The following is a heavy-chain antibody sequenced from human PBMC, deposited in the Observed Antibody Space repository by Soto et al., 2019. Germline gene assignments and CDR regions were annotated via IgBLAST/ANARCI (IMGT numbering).Heavy chain of an antibody. V-gene: IGHV4-59*03. Sequence: QVQLQESGPGLVKPSETLSLTCSVSGGSISPFHWSWIRQPPGKGPEWIGYVYYTGSTNYNPSFTSLVTISVDTSKNQFSLKLTSVTAADTAVYYCVRWVGHFDFWGQGALVTVSS. D-gene: IGHD1-26*01. CDR3: VRWVGHFDF. J-gene: IGHJ4*02. CDR2: VYYTGST. CDR1: GGSISPFH.